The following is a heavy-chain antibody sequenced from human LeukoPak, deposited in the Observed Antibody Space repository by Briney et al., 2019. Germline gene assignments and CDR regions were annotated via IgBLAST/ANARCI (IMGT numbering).Heavy chain of an antibody. CDR2: IYYSGST. J-gene: IGHJ4*02. V-gene: IGHV4-39*01. D-gene: IGHD3-10*01. CDR3: ARGGVWFGELLSGLFDY. Sequence: SETLSLTCTVSGRSISSSSYFWGWIRQPPGKGLEWIGSIYYSGSTYYNPSLKSRVTISVDTSKNQFSLKLSSVTAADTAVYYCARGGVWFGELLSGLFDYWGQGTLVTVSS. CDR1: GRSISSSSYF.